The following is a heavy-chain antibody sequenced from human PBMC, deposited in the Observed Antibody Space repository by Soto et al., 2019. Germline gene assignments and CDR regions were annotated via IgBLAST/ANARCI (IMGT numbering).Heavy chain of an antibody. D-gene: IGHD4-17*01. CDR2: IYYSGST. Sequence: SETLSLTCTVSGGSISSDSYYWSWIRQHPGKGLEWIGYIYYSGSTYYNPSLKSRVTISVDTSKNQFSLKLSSVTAADTAVYYCARDQWKGTTHYFDYWGQGTLVNVYS. J-gene: IGHJ4*02. CDR1: GGSISSDSYY. V-gene: IGHV4-31*03. CDR3: ARDQWKGTTHYFDY.